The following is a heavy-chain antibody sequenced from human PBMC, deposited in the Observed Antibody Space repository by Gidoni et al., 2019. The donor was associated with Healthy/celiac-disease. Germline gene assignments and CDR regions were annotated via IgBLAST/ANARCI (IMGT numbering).Heavy chain of an antibody. CDR1: GFTFSSYG. J-gene: IGHJ6*02. Sequence: QVQLVESGGGVVQPGRSLRLSFAASGFTFSSYGMHWVRQAPGKGLEVVAVIWYDGSNKYYAESVKGRFTISRDNSKNTLYLQMNSLRAEDTTVYYCARDKRVVAATPSYYYYGMDVWGQGTTVTVSS. V-gene: IGHV3-33*01. CDR2: IWYDGSNK. D-gene: IGHD2-15*01. CDR3: ARDKRVVAATPSYYYYGMDV.